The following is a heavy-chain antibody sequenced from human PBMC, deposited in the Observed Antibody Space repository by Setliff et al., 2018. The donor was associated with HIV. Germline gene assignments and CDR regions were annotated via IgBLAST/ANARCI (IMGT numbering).Heavy chain of an antibody. V-gene: IGHV3-23*01. CDR2: ISADGLTT. J-gene: IGHJ6*03. CDR1: GFTFNTYA. D-gene: IGHD6-13*01. Sequence: PGGSLRLSCAASGFTFNTYAVTWVRQAPGKGLEWVSVISADGLTTFYADSVKGRFTISRDNSKDTLYLQMNSLRAEDSAMYYCARDRGRGMAPSGILDYYYMDVWGKGTTVTVSS. CDR3: ARDRGRGMAPSGILDYYYMDV.